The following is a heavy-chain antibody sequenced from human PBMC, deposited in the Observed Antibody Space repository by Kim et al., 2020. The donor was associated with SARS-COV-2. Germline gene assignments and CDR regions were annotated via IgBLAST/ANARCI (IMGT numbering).Heavy chain of an antibody. CDR1: GYTFTSYG. D-gene: IGHD3-3*01. Sequence: ASVKVSCKASGYTFTSYGISWVRQAPGQGLEWMGWISAYNGNTNYAQKLQGRVXTTPXPSTSTAYXELRSLXXXDTAVYYCAREMXXRXXIFGVVISPTPXXXYWGXXXLVTVSS. V-gene: IGHV1-18*01. CDR3: AREMXXRXXIFGVVISPTPXXXY. CDR2: ISAYNGNT. J-gene: IGHJ4*02.